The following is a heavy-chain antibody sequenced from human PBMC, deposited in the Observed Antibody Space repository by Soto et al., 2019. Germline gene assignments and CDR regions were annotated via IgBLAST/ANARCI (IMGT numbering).Heavy chain of an antibody. CDR3: ARDDTVVTPKYYYYYGMDV. V-gene: IGHV4-34*01. CDR2: ISHSGGS. J-gene: IGHJ6*02. CDR1: GGSFSGYY. Sequence: PSETLSLTCAVYGGSFSGYYWSWIRQPPGKGLEWIGDISHSGGSNQNPSLKSRVTISVDTSKNQFSLKLKSLTAADTAVYYCARDDTVVTPKYYYYYGMDVWGQGTTVTVSS. D-gene: IGHD2-15*01.